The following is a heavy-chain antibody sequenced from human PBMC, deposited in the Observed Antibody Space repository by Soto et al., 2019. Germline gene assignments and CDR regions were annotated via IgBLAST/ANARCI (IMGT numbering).Heavy chain of an antibody. D-gene: IGHD1-26*01. CDR3: AKKSGVGATWYFDY. V-gene: IGHV3-23*01. CDR2: LPEIGTNT. Sequence: GGSLRLSCAASGFTFSNYGMSWVRQAPGKGLEWVSALPEIGTNTYYADSVKGRFTISRDNSKNTLFLQINNLRAGDTAVYYCAKKSGVGATWYFDYWDQGTLVTVSS. J-gene: IGHJ4*02. CDR1: GFTFSNYG.